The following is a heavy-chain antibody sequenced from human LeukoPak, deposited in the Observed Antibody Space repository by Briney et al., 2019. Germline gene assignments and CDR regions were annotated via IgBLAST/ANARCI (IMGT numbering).Heavy chain of an antibody. D-gene: IGHD6-25*01. CDR2: IYPDDCDI. J-gene: IGHJ4*02. V-gene: IGHV5-51*01. Sequence: GESLKICCKGSGYRITCYWIGWVRQIAGKGLEWMGIIYPDDCDIRYSPSFQGQVTISADKSISTAYLQWSSLKASDTAMYYCARSLTAAAGDYWGQGTLVTVSS. CDR3: ARSLTAAAGDY. CDR1: GYRITCYW.